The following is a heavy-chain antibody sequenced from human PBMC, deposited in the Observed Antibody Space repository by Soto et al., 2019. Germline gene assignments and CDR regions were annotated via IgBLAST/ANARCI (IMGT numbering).Heavy chain of an antibody. CDR1: GGSVSSNSAA. CDR3: ARDTSIAARSRLHNSFGP. J-gene: IGHJ5*02. D-gene: IGHD6-6*01. CDR2: TYYRSKWYN. V-gene: IGHV6-1*01. Sequence: PSQTLSLTCAISGGSVSSNSAAWNWIRQSPSRGLEWLGRTYYRSKWYNDYAVSVKSRITINPDTSKNQFSLQLNSVTPEDTAVYYSARDTSIAARSRLHNSFGPWGQGPLVTVSS.